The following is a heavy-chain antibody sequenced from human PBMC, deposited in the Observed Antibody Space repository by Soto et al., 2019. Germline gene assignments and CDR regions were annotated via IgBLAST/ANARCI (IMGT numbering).Heavy chain of an antibody. CDR2: ISGSGGST. D-gene: IGHD3-22*01. CDR1: GFTFNSYA. CDR3: AKESRYDSNGRLDS. Sequence: GGSLRLSCAVSGFTFNSYAMSWVRQTPGKGLEWVSAISGSGGSTYYADSVRGRFTIPRDNSKNTLYLQMNSLRAEDTAVYYCAKESRYDSNGRLDSWGQGTLVTVSS. V-gene: IGHV3-23*01. J-gene: IGHJ4*02.